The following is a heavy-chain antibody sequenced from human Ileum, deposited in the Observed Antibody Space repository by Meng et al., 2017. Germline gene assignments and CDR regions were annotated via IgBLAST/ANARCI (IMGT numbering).Heavy chain of an antibody. J-gene: IGHJ4*02. CDR2: MNPNSGNT. CDR3: ARVSYYGSGSDY. D-gene: IGHD3-10*01. V-gene: IGHV1-8*03. Sequence: ASVKVSCKASGYTFTSYDINWVRQATGQGLEWMGGMNPNSGNTGYAQKFQGRVTITRNTSISTAYMELSSLRSEDTAVYYCARVSYYGSGSDYWGQGTLVTVSS. CDR1: GYTFTSYD.